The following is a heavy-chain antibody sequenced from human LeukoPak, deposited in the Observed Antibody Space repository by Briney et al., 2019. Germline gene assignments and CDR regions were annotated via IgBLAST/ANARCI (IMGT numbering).Heavy chain of an antibody. V-gene: IGHV4-34*01. CDR2: INHSGST. J-gene: IGHJ6*03. Sequence: PSETLSLTCAVYGGSFSGYYWSWIRQPPGKGLEWIGEINHSGSTSYNPSLKSRVTISVDTSKNQFSLKLSSVTAADTAVYYCARVVIIYYYYYYMDVWGKGTTVTVSS. CDR1: GGSFSGYY. D-gene: IGHD3-3*01. CDR3: ARVVIIYYYYYYMDV.